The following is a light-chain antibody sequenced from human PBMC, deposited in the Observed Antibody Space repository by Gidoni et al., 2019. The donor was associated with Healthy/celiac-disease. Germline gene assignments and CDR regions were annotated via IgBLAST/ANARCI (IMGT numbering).Light chain of an antibody. Sequence: DIQMTQTPSSLSASVGDRVTITCRASQSFSSYLNRYQQKPGKAPKLLIYAASSLQSGVPSRFSGSGSGTDFTLTISSLQPEDFATYYCQQSYSTPRTFGPGTKVDIK. CDR2: AAS. CDR3: QQSYSTPRT. J-gene: IGKJ3*01. V-gene: IGKV1-39*01. CDR1: QSFSSY.